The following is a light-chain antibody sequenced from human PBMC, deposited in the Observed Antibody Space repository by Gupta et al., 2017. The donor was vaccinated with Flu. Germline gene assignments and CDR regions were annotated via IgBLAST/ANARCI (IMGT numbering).Light chain of an antibody. V-gene: IGKV4-1*01. CDR1: QSLLYSSNNKNY. CDR3: QQWYTTPLT. CDR2: WAS. J-gene: IGKJ4*01. Sequence: DLVLTQSPDSVAVSLGERATVHCKSSQSLLYSSNNKNYLAWYQQKPGQPPRLLIYWASTRESGVPDRFSGSGSATDFNLTISSLQAEDVAIYYCQQWYTTPLTFGGGTKVEVK.